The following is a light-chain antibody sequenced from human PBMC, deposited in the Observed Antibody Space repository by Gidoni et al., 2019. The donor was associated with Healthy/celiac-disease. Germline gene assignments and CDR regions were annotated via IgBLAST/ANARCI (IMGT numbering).Light chain of an antibody. CDR3: QQYNNWQT. J-gene: IGKJ1*01. V-gene: IGKV3-15*01. CDR1: QSVRSN. Sequence: EIVMTQSPATLSVSPGERATLSCRASQSVRSNLAWYQQQPGQAPRLLIYGASTRATGIPARFRGSGSGTEFTLTISSLQSEDFAVYYCQQYNNWQTFXXXTKVEIK. CDR2: GAS.